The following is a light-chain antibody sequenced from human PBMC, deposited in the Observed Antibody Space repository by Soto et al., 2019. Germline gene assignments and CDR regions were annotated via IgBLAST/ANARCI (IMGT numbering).Light chain of an antibody. Sequence: QTVVTQPPSASGTPGQRVTISCSGSSSNIGSNTVNWYQQLPGTAPKLLIHTNNQRPSGVPDRFSGSKSGTSASLAISGLQSEDEADYYCAAWDDSLSGGVVFGGGTKVTVL. J-gene: IGLJ2*01. CDR3: AAWDDSLSGGVV. V-gene: IGLV1-44*01. CDR2: TNN. CDR1: SSNIGSNT.